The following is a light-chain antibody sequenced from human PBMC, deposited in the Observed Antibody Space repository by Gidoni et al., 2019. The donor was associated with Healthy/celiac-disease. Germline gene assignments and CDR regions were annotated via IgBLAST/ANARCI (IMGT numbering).Light chain of an antibody. CDR2: QDS. CDR1: TLGDKY. V-gene: IGLV3-1*01. J-gene: IGLJ2*01. Sequence: SYALTQPPTVSLPPGQTASITCSGDTLGDKYACWYQQKPGQSPVLVIYQDSKRPSGIPERFSGSNSGNTATLTISGTQAMDEADYYCQAWDSSTVVFGGGTKLTVL. CDR3: QAWDSSTVV.